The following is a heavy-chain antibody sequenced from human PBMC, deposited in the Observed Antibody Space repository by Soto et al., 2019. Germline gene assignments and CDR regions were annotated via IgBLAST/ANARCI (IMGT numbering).Heavy chain of an antibody. CDR1: GFTFSSYA. J-gene: IGHJ6*02. D-gene: IGHD5-12*01. Sequence: QVQLVESGGGVVQPGRSLRLSCAASGFTFSSYAMHWVRQPPGKGLEWVAVISYDGSNKYYADSVKGRFTIFRDNSKNTLYLQMNSLRAEDTAVYYCARDIGSVDIVYYYYGMDVWGQGTTVTVSS. V-gene: IGHV3-30-3*01. CDR3: ARDIGSVDIVYYYYGMDV. CDR2: ISYDGSNK.